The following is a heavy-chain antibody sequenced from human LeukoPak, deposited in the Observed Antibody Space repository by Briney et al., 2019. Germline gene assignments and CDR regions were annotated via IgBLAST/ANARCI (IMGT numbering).Heavy chain of an antibody. CDR2: IYYSGST. CDR3: ARHGYYYDSSGPLGQTFDY. V-gene: IGHV4-59*08. D-gene: IGHD3-22*01. CDR1: GGSINNYY. Sequence: SETLSLTCTVSGGSINNYYWTWVRQPPGKGLEWIGFIYYSGSTDYNPSLKSRVTISVDTSKNQFSLKLSSVTAADTAVYYCARHGYYYDSSGPLGQTFDYWGQGTLVTVSS. J-gene: IGHJ4*02.